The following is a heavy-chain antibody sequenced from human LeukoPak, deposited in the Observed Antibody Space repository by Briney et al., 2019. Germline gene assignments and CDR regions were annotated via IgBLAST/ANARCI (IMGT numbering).Heavy chain of an antibody. CDR3: ARGRPLTYYDSSGLFDY. J-gene: IGHJ4*02. Sequence: SETLSLTCTVSGVSISSYYWSWLRQPPGKGLEWIGYFYYSGSTNYNPSLKSRVTISVDTYKKQFSLKLSSVTAADTAVYYCARGRPLTYYDSSGLFDYWGQGTLVTVSS. CDR2: FYYSGST. V-gene: IGHV4-59*01. CDR1: GVSISSYY. D-gene: IGHD3-22*01.